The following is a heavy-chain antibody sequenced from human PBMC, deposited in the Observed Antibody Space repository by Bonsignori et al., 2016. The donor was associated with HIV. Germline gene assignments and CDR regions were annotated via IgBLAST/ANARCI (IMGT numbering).Heavy chain of an antibody. CDR3: EVVAAPNDGFDI. CDR2: IYGDDRST. J-gene: IGHJ3*02. V-gene: IGHV3-23*03. Sequence: WIRQPPGKGLEWVSVIYGDDRSTYYADSVRGRFTISRDNSKNTLYLQMNSLRAEDTAVYYCEVVAAPNDGFDIWGQGTMVTVSS. D-gene: IGHD2-15*01.